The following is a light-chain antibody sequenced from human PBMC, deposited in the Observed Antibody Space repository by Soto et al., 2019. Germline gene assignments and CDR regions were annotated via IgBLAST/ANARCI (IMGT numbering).Light chain of an antibody. CDR1: SSDVGGFND. Sequence: QSVLTQPASVSGSPGQSIAISCTGTSSDVGGFNDVSWYQQHPGKAPKFMIYDVSSRPSGVAHLFSGDKSGNTASLTTAGRQAEDEDDYYCASYTGRSTYVFGTGTKLTVL. CDR3: ASYTGRSTYV. J-gene: IGLJ1*01. CDR2: DVS. V-gene: IGLV2-14*03.